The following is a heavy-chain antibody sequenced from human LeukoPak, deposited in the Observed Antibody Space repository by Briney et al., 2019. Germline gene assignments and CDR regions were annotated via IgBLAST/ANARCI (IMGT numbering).Heavy chain of an antibody. CDR2: IYYSGST. J-gene: IGHJ5*02. CDR3: ARQVYVRYNWFDP. CDR1: GGSISSYY. Sequence: PSETLSLTCTVSGGSISSYYWGWIRQPPGKGLEWIGYIYYSGSTNYNPSLKSRVTISVDTSKNQFSLKLSSVTAADTAVYYCARQVYVRYNWFDPWGQGTLVTVSS. D-gene: IGHD2-8*01. V-gene: IGHV4-59*01.